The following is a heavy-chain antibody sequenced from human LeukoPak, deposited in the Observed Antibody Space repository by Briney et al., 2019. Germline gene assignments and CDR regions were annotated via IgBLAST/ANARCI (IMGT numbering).Heavy chain of an antibody. J-gene: IGHJ4*02. CDR2: ISYDGSNK. V-gene: IGHV3-30-3*01. CDR1: GFTFSSYA. D-gene: IGHD6-13*01. CDR3: AREPPDAAAAGTSFDY. Sequence: GGSLRLSCAASGFTFSSYAMHWVRQAPGKGLEWVAVISYDGSNKYYADSVKGRFTISRDNSKNTLYMQMNSLRAEDTAVYYCAREPPDAAAAGTSFDYWGQGTLVTVSS.